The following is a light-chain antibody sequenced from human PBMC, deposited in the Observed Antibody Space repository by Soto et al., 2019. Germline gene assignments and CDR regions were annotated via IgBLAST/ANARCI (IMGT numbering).Light chain of an antibody. Sequence: AIQVTQSPSSLSVSVGDRVTITCRASQDISRHLAWYQQKPGKPPKVLIYSASSLEWGVPSRFSGSGSGTDFTLTISSLQPEDFATYYCQQFNSLPITFGGGTRVETK. CDR3: QQFNSLPIT. J-gene: IGKJ4*01. CDR1: QDISRH. V-gene: IGKV1-13*02. CDR2: SAS.